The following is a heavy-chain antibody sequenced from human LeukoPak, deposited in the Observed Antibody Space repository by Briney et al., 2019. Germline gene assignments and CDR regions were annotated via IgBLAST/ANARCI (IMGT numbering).Heavy chain of an antibody. CDR3: ARHRKSSGWYAGYFDL. CDR1: GDSLSSSSYY. V-gene: IGHV4-39*01. J-gene: IGHJ2*01. D-gene: IGHD6-19*01. Sequence: PSETLSLTCTVSGDSLSSSSYYWGWIRQPPGKGPEWIATIYSSGSTYYNPSLKSRVTISVDTSKNQISLKLNSVTAADTAVYHCARHRKSSGWYAGYFDLWGRGTLVTV. CDR2: IYSSGST.